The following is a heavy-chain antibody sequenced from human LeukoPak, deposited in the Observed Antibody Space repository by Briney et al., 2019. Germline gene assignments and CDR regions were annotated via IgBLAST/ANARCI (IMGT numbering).Heavy chain of an antibody. D-gene: IGHD6-13*01. CDR2: IIPIFGTT. CDR1: GYTFTSYY. V-gene: IGHV1-69*13. J-gene: IGHJ5*02. CDR3: ARVGGGSSTWYGWFDP. Sequence: ASVKVSCKASGYTFTSYYMHWVRQAPGQGLEWMGGIIPIFGTTSYAPKFQGRVTFTADESTSTVYMELSSLRSEDTAVYYCARVGGGSSTWYGWFDPWGQGTLVTVSS.